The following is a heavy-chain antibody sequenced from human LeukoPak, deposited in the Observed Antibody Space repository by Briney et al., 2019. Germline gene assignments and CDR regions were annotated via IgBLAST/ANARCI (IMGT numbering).Heavy chain of an antibody. Sequence: ASVKVSCKASGYTFTSYYMHWVRQAPGQGLEWMGIINPSGGSTSYAQKFQGRVTMTRDTSISTAYMGLSRLKSDDTAVYYCARNPCGGGTCYNDYWGQGTLVTVSS. CDR3: ARNPCGGGTCYNDY. CDR1: GYTFTSYY. V-gene: IGHV1-46*01. CDR2: INPSGGST. D-gene: IGHD2-15*01. J-gene: IGHJ4*02.